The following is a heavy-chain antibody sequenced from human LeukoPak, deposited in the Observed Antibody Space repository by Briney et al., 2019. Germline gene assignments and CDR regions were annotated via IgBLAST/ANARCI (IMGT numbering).Heavy chain of an antibody. J-gene: IGHJ6*02. V-gene: IGHV3-33*01. CDR3: ARLGQNYYGMDV. CDR2: IWYDGSNK. Sequence: PGRSLRLSCAASGFTFSSYGMHWVRQAPGKGLEWVAVIWYDGSNKYYADSVKGRFTISRDNSKNTLYLQMNSLRAEDTAVYYCARLGQNYYGMDVRIQETTVSV. CDR1: GFTFSSYG.